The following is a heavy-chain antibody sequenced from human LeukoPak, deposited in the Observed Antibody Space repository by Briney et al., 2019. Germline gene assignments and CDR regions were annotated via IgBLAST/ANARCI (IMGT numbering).Heavy chain of an antibody. CDR3: ARGITYYYDSSGYYYFDY. Sequence: SVKVSCKASGGTFSSYAISWVRQAPGQGLEWMGGIIPILGTANYAQKFQGRVTITADESTSTAYMELSSLRSKDTAVYYCARGITYYYDSSGYYYFDYWGQGTLVTVSS. CDR1: GGTFSSYA. V-gene: IGHV1-69*01. D-gene: IGHD3-22*01. J-gene: IGHJ4*02. CDR2: IIPILGTA.